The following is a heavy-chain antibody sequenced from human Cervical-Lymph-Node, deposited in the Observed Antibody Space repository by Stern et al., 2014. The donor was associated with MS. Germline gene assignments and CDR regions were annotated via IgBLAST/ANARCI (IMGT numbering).Heavy chain of an antibody. Sequence: QVQLVQSGAEVKKPGSSVKVSCKASGGTFSSYAISWVRQAPGQGLEWMGGIIPIFGTANYAQKCQGRVTITADESPSTAYMELSSLRSEDTAVYYCASPDYGGNSDYYYYGMDVWGQGTTVTVSS. CDR3: ASPDYGGNSDYYYYGMDV. D-gene: IGHD4-23*01. V-gene: IGHV1-69*01. CDR2: IIPIFGTA. J-gene: IGHJ6*02. CDR1: GGTFSSYA.